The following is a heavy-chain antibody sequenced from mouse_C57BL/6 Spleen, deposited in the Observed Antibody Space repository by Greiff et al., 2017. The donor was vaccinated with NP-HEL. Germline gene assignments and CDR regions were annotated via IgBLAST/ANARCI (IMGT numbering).Heavy chain of an antibody. V-gene: IGHV1-69*01. CDR2: IDPSDSYT. J-gene: IGHJ1*03. CDR3: ARSRYYGGYFDV. CDR1: GYTFPSYW. Sequence: QVQLQQSGAELVMPGASVKLSCKASGYTFPSYWMHWVKQRPGQGLEWIGEIDPSDSYTNYNQKFKGKSTLTVDKSSSTAYMQLSSLTSEDSAVYYCARSRYYGGYFDVWGTGTTVTVSS. D-gene: IGHD1-1*01.